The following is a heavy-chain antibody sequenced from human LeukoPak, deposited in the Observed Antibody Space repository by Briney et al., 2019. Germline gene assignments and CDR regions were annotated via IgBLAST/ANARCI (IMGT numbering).Heavy chain of an antibody. J-gene: IGHJ4*02. CDR1: GFTFSSYG. CDR3: AKGKFRDYFDY. CDR2: IWYDGSNK. Sequence: GRSLRLSCAASGFTFSSYGMHWVRQAPGKGLEWVAVIWYDGSNKYYADSVKGRFTISRDNSKNTLYLQMNSLRAEDTAVYYCAKGKFRDYFDYWGRGTLVTVSS. V-gene: IGHV3-33*06.